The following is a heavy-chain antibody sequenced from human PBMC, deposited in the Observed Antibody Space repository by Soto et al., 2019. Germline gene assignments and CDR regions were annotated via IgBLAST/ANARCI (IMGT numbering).Heavy chain of an antibody. D-gene: IGHD1-7*01. V-gene: IGHV4-4*02. CDR1: SGCFPSNNR. CDR3: ASRDPGTSVDY. CDR2: IYRTGST. J-gene: IGHJ4*02. Sequence: PEETLSLTCSVSSGCFPSNNRWAMDRQPPGQGLEWIGEIYRTGSTNYNPSLKSRVTISLDKSEKQISLKVTSLTAADTAVYYCASRDPGTSVDYWGQGNLVTVSS.